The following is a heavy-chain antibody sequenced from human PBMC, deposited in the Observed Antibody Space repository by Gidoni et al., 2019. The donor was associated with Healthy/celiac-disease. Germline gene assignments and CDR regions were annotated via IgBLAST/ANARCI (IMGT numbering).Heavy chain of an antibody. D-gene: IGHD5-18*01. Sequence: EVHPLASGGGLVQPGGSLRLSCAASGFTFSNYAMNWVRQAPGKVLEWVSIISGSGGSTYYADSVKGRFTVSRDNSKNTLYLQMNSLRAGDTAIYYCAKDLASDISMVFDYWGQGTLVTVSS. J-gene: IGHJ4*02. V-gene: IGHV3-23*01. CDR2: ISGSGGST. CDR1: GFTFSNYA. CDR3: AKDLASDISMVFDY.